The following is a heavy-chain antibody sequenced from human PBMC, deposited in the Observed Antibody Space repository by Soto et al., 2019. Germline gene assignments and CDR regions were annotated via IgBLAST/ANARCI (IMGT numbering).Heavy chain of an antibody. CDR1: GYTFTSYG. V-gene: IGHV1-18*01. CDR3: ARDGTTVTPKSKLNNWFDP. Sequence: ASVKVSCKASGYTFTSYGISWVRQAPGQGLEWMGWISAYNGNTNYAQKLQGRVTMTTDTSTSTAYMELRSLRSDDTAVYYCARDGTTVTPKSKLNNWFDPWGQGTLVTVS. J-gene: IGHJ5*02. CDR2: ISAYNGNT. D-gene: IGHD4-17*01.